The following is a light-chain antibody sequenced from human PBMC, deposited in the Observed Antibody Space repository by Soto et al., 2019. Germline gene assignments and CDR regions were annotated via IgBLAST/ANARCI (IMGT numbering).Light chain of an antibody. CDR2: DND. V-gene: IGLV1-47*02. CDR3: AAWDDSLSGHVV. J-gene: IGLJ2*01. Sequence: QSVLTQPPSVSGTPGQRVTISCSGISSNVGSDFVYWYQQVPGTAPKLLIYDNDLRPSGVPDRFSGSKSATSASLAISGLRSEDEADYYCAAWDDSLSGHVVFGGGTKLPVL. CDR1: SSNVGSDF.